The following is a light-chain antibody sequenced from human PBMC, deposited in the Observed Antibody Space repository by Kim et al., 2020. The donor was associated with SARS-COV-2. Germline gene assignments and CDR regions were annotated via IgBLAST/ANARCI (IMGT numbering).Light chain of an antibody. CDR3: HQYHTVPYT. V-gene: IGKV1-33*01. J-gene: IGKJ4*01. CDR2: AAS. CDR1: QAISNY. Sequence: SASVGDRVTITCQASQAISNYLNWYQQKPGKAPKLLIYAASNLETGVPSRFSGIGSGTDFTFIISSLQPEDIATYYCHQYHTVPYTFGGGTKVEIK.